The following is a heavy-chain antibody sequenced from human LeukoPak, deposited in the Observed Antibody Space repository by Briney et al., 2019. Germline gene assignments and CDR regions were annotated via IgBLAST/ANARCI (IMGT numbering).Heavy chain of an antibody. CDR2: IQYDGTNK. V-gene: IGHV3-30*02. CDR1: GFTFINYG. J-gene: IGHJ6*04. Sequence: GGSLRLSFAASGFTFINYGMHWVRQAPGKGLEWLAFIQYDGTNKYYADSVKGRFTISRDNAKNSLYLQMNSLRAEDTAVYYCARVWFGEALDVWGKGTTVTISS. CDR3: ARVWFGEALDV. D-gene: IGHD3-10*01.